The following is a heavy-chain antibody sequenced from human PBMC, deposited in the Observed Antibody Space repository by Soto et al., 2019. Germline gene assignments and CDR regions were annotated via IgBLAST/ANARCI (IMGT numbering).Heavy chain of an antibody. CDR2: ISSSSSYI. J-gene: IGHJ4*02. CDR1: GFTFSSYS. CDR3: ARDITGTKALDY. V-gene: IGHV3-21*01. D-gene: IGHD1-7*01. Sequence: GGSLRLSCAASGFTFSSYSMNWVRQAPGKGLEWVSSISSSSSYIYYADSVKGRFTISRDNAKNSLYLQMNSLRAEDTAVYYCARDITGTKALDYWGQGTLVTVSS.